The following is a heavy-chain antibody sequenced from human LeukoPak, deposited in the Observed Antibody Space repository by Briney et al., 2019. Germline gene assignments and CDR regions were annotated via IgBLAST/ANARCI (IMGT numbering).Heavy chain of an antibody. CDR1: GFTFSSYS. V-gene: IGHV3-48*04. CDR2: ISSSSSTI. J-gene: IGHJ6*02. D-gene: IGHD6-19*01. CDR3: ARDLSEPHWYTSGWSLDV. Sequence: GGSLRLSCAASGFTFSSYSMNWVRQAPGKGLEWVSYISSSSSTIYYADSVKGRFTISRDNAKNSLYLQMNSLRAEDTAVYYCARDLSEPHWYTSGWSLDVWGQGTTVTVSS.